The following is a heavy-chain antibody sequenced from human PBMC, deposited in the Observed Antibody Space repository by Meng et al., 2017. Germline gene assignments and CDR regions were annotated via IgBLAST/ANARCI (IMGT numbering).Heavy chain of an antibody. V-gene: IGHV3-7*01. CDR1: GFTFSSYW. CDR2: IKQDGSEK. D-gene: IGHD1-26*01. CDR3: ARDKRSKWKLLHRDDAFDI. Sequence: GGSLRLSCAASGFTFSSYWMSWVRQAPGKGLEWVANIKQDGSEKYYVDSVKGRFTISRDNAKNSLYLQMNSLRAEDTAVYYCARDKRSKWKLLHRDDAFDIWGQGTMVTVSS. J-gene: IGHJ3*02.